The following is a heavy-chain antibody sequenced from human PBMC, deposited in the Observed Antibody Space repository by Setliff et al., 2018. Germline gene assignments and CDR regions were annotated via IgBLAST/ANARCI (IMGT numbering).Heavy chain of an antibody. V-gene: IGHV1-18*04. Sequence: PSVKVSCKASGYSFTSYGITWVRQAPGQGLEWMGWISPYNGDTRFQQKFQGRVTVTTDTPTSTGYLELRSLTSDDTAVYYCARSPPNRGSGSGWYGDFWGQGTLVTVSS. D-gene: IGHD6-19*01. CDR1: GYSFTSYG. CDR2: ISPYNGDT. CDR3: ARSPPNRGSGSGWYGDF. J-gene: IGHJ4*02.